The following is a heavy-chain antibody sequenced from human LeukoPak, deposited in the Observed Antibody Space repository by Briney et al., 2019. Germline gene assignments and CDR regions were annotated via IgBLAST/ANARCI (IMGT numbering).Heavy chain of an antibody. CDR3: ARAGVAATGTLYSFDY. Sequence: KTSETLSLTCAVYGGSFSGYYWSWIRQPPGKGLEWIGEINHSGSTNYNPSLKSRVTISVDTSKNQFSLKLSSVTAADTAVYYCARAGVAATGTLYSFDYWGQGSLVSVSS. J-gene: IGHJ4*02. V-gene: IGHV4-34*01. D-gene: IGHD6-13*01. CDR1: GGSFSGYY. CDR2: INHSGST.